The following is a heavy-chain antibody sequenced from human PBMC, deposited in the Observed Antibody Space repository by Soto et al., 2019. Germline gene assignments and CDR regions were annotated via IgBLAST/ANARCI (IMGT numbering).Heavy chain of an antibody. J-gene: IGHJ4*02. CDR3: ARAWGFSSGWYGSFSY. CDR2: TYYRSKWYN. D-gene: IGHD6-19*01. Sequence: PSQTLSLTCAISGDSVSSNSAAWNWIRQSPSRGLEWLGRTYYRSKWYNDCAVSAKSRITINPDTSKNQFSLQLNSVTPEDTAVYYCARAWGFSSGWYGSFSYWGQGTLVTVSS. V-gene: IGHV6-1*01. CDR1: GDSVSSNSAA.